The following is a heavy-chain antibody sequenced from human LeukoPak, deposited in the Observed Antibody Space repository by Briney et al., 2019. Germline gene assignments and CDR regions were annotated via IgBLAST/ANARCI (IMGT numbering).Heavy chain of an antibody. V-gene: IGHV3-74*01. CDR1: GLAFSAYK. CDR3: ARVYCSGGSCYAHNFDY. CDR2: ISTDGYTT. D-gene: IGHD2-15*01. J-gene: IGHJ4*02. Sequence: GGSMRLSCAASGLAFSAYKMHWVRQAPREGLVWVSRISTDGYTTDYADFVQGRFTASRDNTKNTWSLEMNSLRAEDTAVYYCARVYCSGGSCYAHNFDYWGQGTLVTVSS.